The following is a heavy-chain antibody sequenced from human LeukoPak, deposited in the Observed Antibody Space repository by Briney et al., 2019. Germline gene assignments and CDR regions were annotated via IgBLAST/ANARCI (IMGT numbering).Heavy chain of an antibody. Sequence: SVKVSCKASGYTFTSYYMHWVRQAPGQGLEWMGGIIPIFDRANYAQKFQGRVTITADESTSTAYMELSSLRSEDTAVYYCARDHRLQLENWFDPWGQGTLVTVSS. CDR2: IIPIFDRA. CDR1: GYTFTSYY. D-gene: IGHD6-13*01. CDR3: ARDHRLQLENWFDP. J-gene: IGHJ5*02. V-gene: IGHV1-69*13.